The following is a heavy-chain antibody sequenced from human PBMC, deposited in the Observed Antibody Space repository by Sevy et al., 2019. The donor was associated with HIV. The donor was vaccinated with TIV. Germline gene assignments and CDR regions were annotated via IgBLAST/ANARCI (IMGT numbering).Heavy chain of an antibody. CDR2: IKQDGSEK. D-gene: IGHD3-16*01. CDR3: AKQANWALDY. J-gene: IGHJ4*02. CDR1: GFTFSSFW. Sequence: GGSLRLSCAVSGFTFSSFWMSWVRQAPGMGLEWVANIKQDGSEKYYVDSVKGRFTISRENAKNSLYLQMNSLRAEDAAMYYCAKQANWALDYWGQRTLVTVSS. V-gene: IGHV3-7*01.